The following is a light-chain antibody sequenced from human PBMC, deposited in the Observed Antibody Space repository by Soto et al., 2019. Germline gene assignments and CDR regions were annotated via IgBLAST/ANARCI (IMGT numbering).Light chain of an antibody. CDR3: QQYETYFRT. CDR2: KAS. V-gene: IGKV1-5*03. Sequence: DIQMTQSPYTLSAFVGDRVTITCRASQGISGWLAWYQQKPGKAPRLLIYKASSLESGVPSRFSGSGFGTEFTLTISSLQPDDSGTYYCQQYETYFRTFGQGTKLEIK. J-gene: IGKJ2*01. CDR1: QGISGW.